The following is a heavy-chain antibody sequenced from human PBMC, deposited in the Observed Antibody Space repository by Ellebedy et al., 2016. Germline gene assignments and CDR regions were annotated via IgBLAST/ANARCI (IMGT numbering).Heavy chain of an antibody. D-gene: IGHD2-21*01. CDR3: ARDHSPRGVPHDY. J-gene: IGHJ4*02. CDR1: GFSFSSYS. CDR2: ISSSSSLI. Sequence: GESLKISCAASGFSFSSYSMNWVRQAPGKGLEWIIYISSSSSLIHYADSVKGRFTISRDNAKNSLYLQMNSLRAEDTAVYYCARDHSPRGVPHDYWGQGTLVIVSS. V-gene: IGHV3-48*04.